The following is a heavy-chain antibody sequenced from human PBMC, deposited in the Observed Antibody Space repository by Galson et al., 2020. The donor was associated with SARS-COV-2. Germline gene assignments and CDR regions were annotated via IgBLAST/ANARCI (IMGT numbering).Heavy chain of an antibody. J-gene: IGHJ4*02. Sequence: SQTLSLTCAVSGGSISSGGYSWSWIRQPPGKGLEWIGYIYHSGSTYYNPSLKSQVTISVDRSKNQFSLKLSSVTAADTAVYYCARGNPPPRGTLDYWGQGTLVTVSS. CDR3: ARGNPPPRGTLDY. CDR2: IYHSGST. CDR1: GGSISSGGYS. D-gene: IGHD1-1*01. V-gene: IGHV4-30-2*01.